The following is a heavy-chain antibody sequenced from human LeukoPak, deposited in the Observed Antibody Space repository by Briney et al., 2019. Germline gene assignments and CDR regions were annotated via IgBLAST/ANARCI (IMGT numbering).Heavy chain of an antibody. Sequence: PWGSLRLSCAASGFTSIHYYMSSIRHAPGKELEWVSYISSSGSTTYYAIPVRGRFTSSRDNDKNSLYLQMNSLRAEDTAVYYCARYRGHYYDSSGLRCAFDIWGQGTMVTVST. CDR2: ISSSGSTT. V-gene: IGHV3-11*04. J-gene: IGHJ3*02. CDR1: GFTSIHYY. CDR3: ARYRGHYYDSSGLRCAFDI. D-gene: IGHD3-22*01.